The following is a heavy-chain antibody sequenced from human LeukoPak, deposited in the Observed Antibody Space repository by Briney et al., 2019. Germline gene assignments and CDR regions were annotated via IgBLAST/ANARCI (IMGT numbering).Heavy chain of an antibody. Sequence: SETLSLTCTVSGGSISSYYWSWIRQPPGKGLEWIGYIYYSGSINYNPSLKSRVTISVDTSRNQFSLKLSSVTAADTAVYYCARGLVVNWNYAFFDYWGQGTLVTVSS. V-gene: IGHV4-59*01. CDR1: GGSISSYY. D-gene: IGHD1-7*01. J-gene: IGHJ4*02. CDR3: ARGLVVNWNYAFFDY. CDR2: IYYSGSI.